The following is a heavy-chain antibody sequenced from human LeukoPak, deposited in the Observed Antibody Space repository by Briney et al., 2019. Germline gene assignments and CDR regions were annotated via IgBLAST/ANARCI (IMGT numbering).Heavy chain of an antibody. CDR1: SGSISNYY. Sequence: PSETLSLTCTVSSGSISNYYWTWVRQSAGKGLEWIGRIYASGDTYYSPSLQSRVTMSVDTSKNQFSLRLNSVTAADTAVYYCARDAYYYDTSGYYILDYWGQGTLVTVSS. CDR2: IYASGDT. D-gene: IGHD3-22*01. V-gene: IGHV4-4*07. J-gene: IGHJ4*02. CDR3: ARDAYYYDTSGYYILDY.